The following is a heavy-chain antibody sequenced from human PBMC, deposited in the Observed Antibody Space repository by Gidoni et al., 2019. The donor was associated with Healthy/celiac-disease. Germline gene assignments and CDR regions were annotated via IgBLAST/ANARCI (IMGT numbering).Heavy chain of an antibody. V-gene: IGHV1-18*01. CDR1: GYTFTSYG. D-gene: IGHD3-22*01. CDR3: ARYVPSPPPYYYDSSGYDFDY. Sequence: QVQLVQSGAEVKKPGASVKVSCKASGYTFTSYGISWVRQAPGQGLEWLGWIRADNGNTNYAQKLQGRVTMTTDTSTSTAYMELRSLRSDDTAVYYCARYVPSPPPYYYDSSGYDFDYWGQGTLVTVSS. J-gene: IGHJ4*02. CDR2: IRADNGNT.